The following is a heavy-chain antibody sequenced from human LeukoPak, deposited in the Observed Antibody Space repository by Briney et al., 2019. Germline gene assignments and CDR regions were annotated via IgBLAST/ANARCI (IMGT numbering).Heavy chain of an antibody. CDR2: IYTSGST. CDR1: GGSISSYY. J-gene: IGHJ4*02. Sequence: PSETLSLTCTVSGGSISSYYWSWIRQPAGKGLEWIGRIYTSGSTNYNPSLKSRVTMSVDTSKNQFSLKLSSVTAADTAVYYCAREPALWFGELFSSPCFDYWGQGTLVTVSS. CDR3: AREPALWFGELFSSPCFDY. D-gene: IGHD3-10*01. V-gene: IGHV4-4*07.